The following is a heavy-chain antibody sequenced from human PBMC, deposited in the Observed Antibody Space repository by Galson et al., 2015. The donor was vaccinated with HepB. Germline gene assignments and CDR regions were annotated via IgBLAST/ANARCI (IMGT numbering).Heavy chain of an antibody. D-gene: IGHD3-22*01. CDR3: AKTYYYDSSGYLSAEYYFDY. Sequence: QSGEAVKKPGESLTISCTGSGYSIPRYWIGWVRQMTGKSLEWMGIIYPGDSDTRSSPSFQGQVTISADKSISTAYLQWSSLKASDTAMYYCAKTYYYDSSGYLSAEYYFDYWCQGTLVTVSS. CDR2: IYPGDSDT. CDR1: GYSIPRYW. V-gene: IGHV5-51*01. J-gene: IGHJ4*02.